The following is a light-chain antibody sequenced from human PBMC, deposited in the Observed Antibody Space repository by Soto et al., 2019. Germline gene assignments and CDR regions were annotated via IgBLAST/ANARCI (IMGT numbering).Light chain of an antibody. J-gene: IGLJ2*01. V-gene: IGLV2-14*03. Sequence: QSALTQPASVSGSPGQSITISCTGTSSDIGAYNFVSWYQQHPGKAPKLMLYDVNIRPSGVSNRFSVSKSGNTASLTISVLQAEDEADYYCTSWTTSTTMIFGGGTKLTVL. CDR2: DVN. CDR3: TSWTTSTTMI. CDR1: SSDIGAYNF.